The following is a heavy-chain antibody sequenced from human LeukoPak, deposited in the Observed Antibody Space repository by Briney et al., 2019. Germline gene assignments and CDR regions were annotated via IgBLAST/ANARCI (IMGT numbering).Heavy chain of an antibody. V-gene: IGHV3-30*03. CDR2: ISYEGGTQ. J-gene: IGHJ6*02. CDR1: GVTLSPYG. Sequence: GMSLRLSCAASGVTLSPYGMHWVRQAPGKGLEWVAVISYEGGTQHYADSVKGRLTISRDNSKNTLYLQMNSLRAEDTAVYYCAREGYIPIGYYGMDVWGQGTTVTVSS. CDR3: AREGYIPIGYYGMDV. D-gene: IGHD3-16*02.